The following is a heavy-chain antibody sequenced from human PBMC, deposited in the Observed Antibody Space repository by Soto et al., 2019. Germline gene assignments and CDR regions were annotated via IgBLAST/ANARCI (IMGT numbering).Heavy chain of an antibody. Sequence: QVQLVQSGAEVKKPGASVKVSCKASGYTFTSYAMHWVRQAPGQRLEWMGWINAGNGNTKYSQKFQGRVTITRDTSASTAYMELSSLRSEDTAVYYCARGPKVEVRGVNPVNWFDPWGQGTLVTVSS. CDR1: GYTFTSYA. CDR3: ARGPKVEVRGVNPVNWFDP. V-gene: IGHV1-3*01. D-gene: IGHD3-10*01. J-gene: IGHJ5*02. CDR2: INAGNGNT.